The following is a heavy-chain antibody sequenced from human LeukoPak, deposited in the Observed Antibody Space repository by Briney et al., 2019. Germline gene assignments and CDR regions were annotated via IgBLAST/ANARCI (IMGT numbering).Heavy chain of an antibody. CDR1: GYTFRIHD. J-gene: IGHJ5*02. CDR2: VSPKTGRT. Sequence: RASVLVSCKASGYTFRIHDINWVRQDPGQGLEWMGWVSPKTGRTGYAQKFQGRVYMTTNASLSTAYMELSSLRSDDTAVYFCARESERNDGWFDPWGQGTLVTVSS. D-gene: IGHD1-1*01. V-gene: IGHV1-8*01. CDR3: ARESERNDGWFDP.